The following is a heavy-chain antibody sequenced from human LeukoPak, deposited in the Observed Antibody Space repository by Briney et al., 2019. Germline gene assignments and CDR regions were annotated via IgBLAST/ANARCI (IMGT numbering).Heavy chain of an antibody. V-gene: IGHV1-69*05. J-gene: IGHJ4*02. Sequence: GASVKVSCKASGGTFSSYAISWVRQAPGQRLEWLGGIIPIFGTANYAQKFQGRVTITTDESTSTAYMELSSLRSEDTAVYYCASGRYCSSTSCSRGFDYWGQGTLVTVSS. D-gene: IGHD2-2*01. CDR3: ASGRYCSSTSCSRGFDY. CDR2: IIPIFGTA. CDR1: GGTFSSYA.